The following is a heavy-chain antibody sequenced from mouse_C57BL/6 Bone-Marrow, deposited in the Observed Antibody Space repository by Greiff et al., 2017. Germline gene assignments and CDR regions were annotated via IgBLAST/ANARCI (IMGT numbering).Heavy chain of an antibody. CDR1: GYAFSSSW. V-gene: IGHV1-82*01. D-gene: IGHD1-1*01. J-gene: IGHJ1*03. CDR2: IYPGDGDT. Sequence: QVQLQQSGPELVKPGASVKISCKASGYAFSSSWMNWVKQRPGKGLEWIGRIYPGDGDTNYNGKFKGKATLTADKSSSTAYMQLSSLTSEDSAVYVCASYYGSSYGYCDVWGTGTTVTVPS. CDR3: ASYYGSSYGYCDV.